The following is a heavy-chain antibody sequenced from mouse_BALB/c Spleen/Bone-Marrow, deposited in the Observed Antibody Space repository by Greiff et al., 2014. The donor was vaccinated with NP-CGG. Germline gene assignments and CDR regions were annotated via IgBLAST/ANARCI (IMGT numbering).Heavy chain of an antibody. V-gene: IGHV1-69*02. D-gene: IGHD2-1*01. CDR2: IDPSDSYT. Sequence: QVQLQQPGAELVKPGASVKLSCKASGYTFTSYWMHWVKQRPGQGLEWIGEIDPSDSYTNYNQKFKGKATLTADKSSSTAHMQLSSLASEDSAVYYCARGLYGNSGYWGQGTTLTVSS. J-gene: IGHJ2*01. CDR3: ARGLYGNSGY. CDR1: GYTFTSYW.